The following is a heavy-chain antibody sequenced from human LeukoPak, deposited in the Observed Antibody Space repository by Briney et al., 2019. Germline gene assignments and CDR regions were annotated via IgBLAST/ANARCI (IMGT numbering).Heavy chain of an antibody. D-gene: IGHD4-17*01. CDR1: GGSFSGYY. V-gene: IGHV4-34*01. CDR2: INHSGST. J-gene: IGHJ4*02. CDR3: ARGSTTVRFDY. Sequence: SETLSLTCAVYGGSFSGYYWSWIRQPPGKGLEWIGEINHSGSTNYNPSLKSRGTISVDTSKNQFSLKLSSVTAADTAVYYCARGSTTVRFDYWGQGTLVTVSS.